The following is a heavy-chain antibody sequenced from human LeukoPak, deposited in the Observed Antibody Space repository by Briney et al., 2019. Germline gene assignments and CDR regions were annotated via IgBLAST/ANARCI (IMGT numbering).Heavy chain of an antibody. CDR3: ARRSDGESYYMDY. Sequence: GGSLRLPCAASGFTFSNYALSWFRQAPGKGLEWVSIIGSTGGTYYAGSVKGRFTISRDNSKNTLYLQMDILRADDTAVYYCARRSDGESYYMDYWGKGTTVTVSS. V-gene: IGHV3-23*01. CDR2: IGSTGGT. CDR1: GFTFSNYA. J-gene: IGHJ6*03. D-gene: IGHD2-15*01.